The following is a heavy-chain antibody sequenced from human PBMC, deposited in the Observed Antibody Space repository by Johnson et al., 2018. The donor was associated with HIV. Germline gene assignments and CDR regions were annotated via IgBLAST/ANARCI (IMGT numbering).Heavy chain of an antibody. CDR3: AKEGYGDYQGAFDI. CDR1: GFTFDDYA. CDR2: ISWDGGNT. Sequence: EVQLMESGGGVVQPGGSLRLSCAASGFTFDDYAMHWVRQAPGKGLEWVSLISWDGGNTYYADAVKGRFIISRDNNKNSLYLQMNSLRAEDTALYYCAKEGYGDYQGAFDIWGQGTMVTVSS. V-gene: IGHV3-43D*03. J-gene: IGHJ3*02. D-gene: IGHD4-17*01.